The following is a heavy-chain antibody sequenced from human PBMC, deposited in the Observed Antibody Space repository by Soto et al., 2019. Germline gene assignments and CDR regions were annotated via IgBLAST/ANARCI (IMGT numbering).Heavy chain of an antibody. CDR2: ISGSGGST. J-gene: IGHJ4*02. D-gene: IGHD3-3*01. CDR1: GFTFSSYA. V-gene: IGHV3-23*01. Sequence: GGSLRLSCAASGFTFSSYAMSWVRQAPGKGLEWVSAISGSGGSTYYADSVKGRFTISRDNSKNTLYLQMNSLRAEDTAVYYCAKGGLRFLEWLLKVNDYWGQGTLVTVSS. CDR3: AKGGLRFLEWLLKVNDY.